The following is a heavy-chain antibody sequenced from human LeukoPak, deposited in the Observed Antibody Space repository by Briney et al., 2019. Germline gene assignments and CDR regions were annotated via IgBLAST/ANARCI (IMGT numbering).Heavy chain of an antibody. V-gene: IGHV3-23*01. CDR1: GFTFSSYA. CDR2: ISGSGGDT. CDR3: ARHSRGRWYVFDY. Sequence: GGSLRLPCAASGFTFSSYAMSWVRQAPGKGLEWVSGISGSGGDTYYADSVKGRFTISRDNSNNTLYLQMNSLRAEDTAVYYRARHSRGRWYVFDYWGQGTLVTVSS. D-gene: IGHD6-13*01. J-gene: IGHJ4*02.